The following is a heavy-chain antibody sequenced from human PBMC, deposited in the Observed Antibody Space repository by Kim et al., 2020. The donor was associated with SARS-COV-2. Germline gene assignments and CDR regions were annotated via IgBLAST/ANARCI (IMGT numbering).Heavy chain of an antibody. D-gene: IGHD6-19*01. CDR2: INPNSGGT. Sequence: ASVKVSCKASGYTFTGYYMHWVRQAPGQGLEWMGRINPNSGGTNYAQKFQGRVTMTRDTSISTAYMELSRLRSDDTAVYYCASGARSGWYGNAFDIWGQGTMVTVSS. CDR3: ASGARSGWYGNAFDI. J-gene: IGHJ3*02. CDR1: GYTFTGYY. V-gene: IGHV1-2*06.